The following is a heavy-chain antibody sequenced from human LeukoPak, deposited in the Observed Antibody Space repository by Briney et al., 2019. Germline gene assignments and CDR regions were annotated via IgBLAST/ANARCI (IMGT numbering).Heavy chain of an antibody. V-gene: IGHV3-21*01. J-gene: IGHJ4*02. CDR2: ITSGDTYI. D-gene: IGHD3-10*01. Sequence: PGGSLRLSCAASGFTFSSSTMNWVRQAPGKGLEWISSITSGDTYIYYADAMKGRFTISRDNAKNSVYLQMNRLRAEDTAVYYCARDAPGGSGASDYWGQGTLVTVSS. CDR3: ARDAPGGSGASDY. CDR1: GFTFSSST.